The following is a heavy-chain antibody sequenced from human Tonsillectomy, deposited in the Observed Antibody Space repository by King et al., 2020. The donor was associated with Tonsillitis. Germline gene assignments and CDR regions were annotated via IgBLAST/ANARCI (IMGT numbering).Heavy chain of an antibody. D-gene: IGHD6-13*01. CDR1: GFTFSSYS. Sequence: VQLVESGGGLVKPGGSLRLSCAASGFTFSSYSMNWVRQAPEKGLEWVSSISSSSSYIYYADSVKGRFTISRDNANNSLYLQMNRLSAEDTAFYYWARDQQLMRWGQGTLVTVSS. J-gene: IGHJ4*02. CDR3: ARDQQLMR. V-gene: IGHV3-21*01. CDR2: ISSSSSYI.